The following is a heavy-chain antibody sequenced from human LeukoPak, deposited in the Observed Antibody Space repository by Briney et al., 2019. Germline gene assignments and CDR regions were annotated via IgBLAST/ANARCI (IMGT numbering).Heavy chain of an antibody. V-gene: IGHV1-18*01. CDR1: GYTFTSYG. CDR2: ISAYNGNT. CDR3: ARGYCSGGSCCKNLGY. Sequence: ASVKVSCKASGYTFTSYGISWVRQAPGQGLEWMGWISAYNGNTNYAQKLQGRVTMTTDTSTSTAYMELRSLRSDDTAVYYCARGYCSGGSCCKNLGYWGQGTLVTVSS. J-gene: IGHJ4*02. D-gene: IGHD2-15*01.